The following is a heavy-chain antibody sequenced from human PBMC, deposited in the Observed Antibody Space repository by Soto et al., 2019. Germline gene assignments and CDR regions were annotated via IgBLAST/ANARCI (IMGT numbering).Heavy chain of an antibody. Sequence: EVQLVESGGGLVKPGGSLRLSCAASGFTFSSYAMNWVRQAPGKGLEWVSAISGGGGSTYYADSVKGRFTISRDNSKNTLYLQMNSLRAEDTALYYCAKPGCSSTSCYTDYWGQGTLVTVSS. CDR1: GFTFSSYA. J-gene: IGHJ4*02. CDR3: AKPGCSSTSCYTDY. CDR2: ISGGGGST. D-gene: IGHD2-2*02. V-gene: IGHV3-23*04.